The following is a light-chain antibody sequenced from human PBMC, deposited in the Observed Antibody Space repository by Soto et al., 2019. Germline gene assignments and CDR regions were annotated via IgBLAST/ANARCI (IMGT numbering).Light chain of an antibody. CDR3: QQYGDYNSPRYS. CDR1: QSVSSNY. CDR2: ATS. Sequence: EIVLTQSPGTLSLSPGDRVTLSCRASQSVSSNYLAWYQQKPGQAPRLLIYATSARATGIPDRISGSGSGTDFTFTISRLEPEDFAMYYCQQYGDYNSPRYSFGQGTRLEI. V-gene: IGKV3-20*01. J-gene: IGKJ2*03.